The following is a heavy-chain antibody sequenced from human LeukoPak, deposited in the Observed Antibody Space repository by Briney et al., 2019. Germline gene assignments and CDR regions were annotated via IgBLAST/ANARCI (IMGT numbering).Heavy chain of an antibody. Sequence: GGSLRLSCAASGFTFSSYAMHWVRQAPGKGLEWVAVISYDGSNKYYADSVKGRFTISRDNSKSTLYLQMNSLRAEDTAVYYCARDPAAAGTHDAFDIWGQGTMVTVSS. CDR1: GFTFSSYA. CDR2: ISYDGSNK. CDR3: ARDPAAAGTHDAFDI. V-gene: IGHV3-30-3*01. J-gene: IGHJ3*02. D-gene: IGHD6-13*01.